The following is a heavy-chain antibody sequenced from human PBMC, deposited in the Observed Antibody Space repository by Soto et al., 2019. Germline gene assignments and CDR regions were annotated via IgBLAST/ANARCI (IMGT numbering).Heavy chain of an antibody. CDR1: GFTFSSYA. CDR3: AKDRFWSGYYTGDFDY. Sequence: GSLRLSCAASGFTFSSYAMSWVRQAPGEGLEWVSAISGSGGSTYYADSVKGRFTISRDNSKNTLYLQMNSLRAEDTAVYYCAKDRFWSGYYTGDFDYWGQGTLVTVSS. J-gene: IGHJ4*02. CDR2: ISGSGGST. D-gene: IGHD3-3*01. V-gene: IGHV3-23*01.